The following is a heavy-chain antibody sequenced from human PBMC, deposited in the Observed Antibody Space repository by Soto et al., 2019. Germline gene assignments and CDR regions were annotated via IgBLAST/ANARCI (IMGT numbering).Heavy chain of an antibody. V-gene: IGHV3-74*01. CDR2: IKSDGSST. CDR3: ARTRWELLGPGDY. Sequence: EVQLVESGGGLVQPGGSLRLSCAASGFTFSSYWMHWVRQAPGKGLVWVSHIKSDGSSTTYADSVKGRITISRDNAKNTLYLLMNSLRAEDTAVYYCARTRWELLGPGDYWGQGTLVTVSS. CDR1: GFTFSSYW. J-gene: IGHJ4*02. D-gene: IGHD1-26*01.